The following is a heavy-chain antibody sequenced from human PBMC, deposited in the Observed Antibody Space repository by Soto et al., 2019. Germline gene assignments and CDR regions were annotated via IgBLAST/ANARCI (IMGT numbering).Heavy chain of an antibody. V-gene: IGHV4-34*01. CDR2: INHSGST. Sequence: SETLSLTCAVYGGSFSGYYWSWIRQPPGKGLEWIGEINHSGSTNYNPSLKSRVTISVDTSKNQFSLKLSSVTAADTAVYYWARLKQWLGGNRYNWFDPWGQGTLVT. D-gene: IGHD6-19*01. J-gene: IGHJ5*02. CDR1: GGSFSGYY. CDR3: ARLKQWLGGNRYNWFDP.